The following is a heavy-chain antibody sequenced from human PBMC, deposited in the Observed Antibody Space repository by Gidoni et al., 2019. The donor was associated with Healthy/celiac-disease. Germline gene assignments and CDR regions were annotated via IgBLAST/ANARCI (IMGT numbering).Heavy chain of an antibody. Sequence: QVQLVESGGGVVQPGRSLRLSCAASGFTFSSYGMHWVRQAPGKGLEWVAVISYDGSNKYYADSVKGRFTISRDNSKNTLYLQMNSLRAEDTAVYYCAKPNSSGYFPSGAFDIWGQGTMVTVSS. V-gene: IGHV3-30*18. J-gene: IGHJ3*02. CDR3: AKPNSSGYFPSGAFDI. CDR2: ISYDGSNK. CDR1: GFTFSSYG. D-gene: IGHD3-22*01.